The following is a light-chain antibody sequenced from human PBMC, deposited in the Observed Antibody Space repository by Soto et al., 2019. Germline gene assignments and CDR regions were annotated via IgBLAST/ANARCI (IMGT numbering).Light chain of an antibody. J-gene: IGKJ1*01. CDR1: QSVSSY. V-gene: IGKV3-11*01. Sequence: EIVLTQSPATLSLSPGERATLSCRASQSVSSYLAWYQQKPGQAPRLLIYDASNRATGIPARFSGSGSGTDFTLTISSLEPEDFAVYYCQQRSNRPRTFGQGTTVEIK. CDR2: DAS. CDR3: QQRSNRPRT.